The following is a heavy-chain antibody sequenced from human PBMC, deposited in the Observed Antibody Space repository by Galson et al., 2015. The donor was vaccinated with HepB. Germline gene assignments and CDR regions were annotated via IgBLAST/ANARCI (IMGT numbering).Heavy chain of an antibody. J-gene: IGHJ3*02. V-gene: IGHV1-3*01. D-gene: IGHD1-26*01. CDR2: INAGNGNT. CDR3: AGGATTDLGAFDI. Sequence: SVKVSCKASGYTFTSYGASWVRQAPGQRLEWMGWINAGNGNTKYSQKFQGRVTITRDTSASTAYMELSSLRSEDTAVYYCAGGATTDLGAFDIWGQGTMVTVSS. CDR1: GYTFTSYG.